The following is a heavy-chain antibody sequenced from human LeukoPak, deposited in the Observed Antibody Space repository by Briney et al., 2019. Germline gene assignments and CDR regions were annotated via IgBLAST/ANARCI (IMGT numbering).Heavy chain of an antibody. D-gene: IGHD3-10*01. Sequence: SETLSLTCVVSGESFRAYYWTWIRQPPGRGPEWIGEITHSGGTLYNPSLKRRLSISRATSKNLLSLKLRSVTAADTAVYYCARGPWGGVRVSFVYLDYWGPGALVTVSS. CDR1: GESFRAYY. V-gene: IGHV4-34*01. CDR2: ITHSGGT. J-gene: IGHJ4*02. CDR3: ARGPWGGVRVSFVYLDY.